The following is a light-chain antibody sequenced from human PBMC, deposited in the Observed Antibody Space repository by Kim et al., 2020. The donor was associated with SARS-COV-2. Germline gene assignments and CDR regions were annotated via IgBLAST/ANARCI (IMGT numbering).Light chain of an antibody. J-gene: IGKJ1*01. CDR1: QGMRDD. CDR2: VAS. Sequence: GDRVIITCRPSQGMRDDLGWYQQKPGKAPKLLMYVASNPQSGVPSRFSGSGSGTDFTLTISSLQPEDFATYYCLQYHNYPRTFGQGTKVDI. CDR3: LQYHNYPRT. V-gene: IGKV1-6*01.